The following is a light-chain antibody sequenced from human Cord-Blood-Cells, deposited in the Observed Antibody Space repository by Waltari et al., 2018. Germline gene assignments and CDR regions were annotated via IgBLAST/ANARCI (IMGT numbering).Light chain of an antibody. V-gene: IGLV2-14*01. CDR1: SRDVGGYNY. Sequence: QSALTQPASVSGSPGQSITISCTGTSRDVGGYNYVSWYQQHPGKAPKLMLYDFSNRPSGVSNRCSGSESGNTASLTISGLQAEDEADYYCSSYTSSSTWVFGGGTKLTVL. CDR3: SSYTSSSTWV. J-gene: IGLJ3*02. CDR2: DFS.